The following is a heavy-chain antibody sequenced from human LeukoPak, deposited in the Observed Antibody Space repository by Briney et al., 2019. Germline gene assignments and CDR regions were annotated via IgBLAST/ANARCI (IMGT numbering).Heavy chain of an antibody. CDR1: GFTFSSYW. CDR3: ARLGYCSSTSCFTSMYFDY. J-gene: IGHJ4*02. V-gene: IGHV3-7*01. D-gene: IGHD2-2*02. Sequence: PGGSLRLSCAASGFTFSSYWMSWVRQAPGKGLEWVANIKQDGSEKYYVDSVKGRFTISRDNAKNSLYLQMNSLRAEDTAVYYCARLGYCSSTSCFTSMYFDYWGQGTLVTVSS. CDR2: IKQDGSEK.